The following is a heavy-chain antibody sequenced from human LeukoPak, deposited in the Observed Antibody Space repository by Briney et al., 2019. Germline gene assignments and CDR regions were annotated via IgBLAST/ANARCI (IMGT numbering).Heavy chain of an antibody. J-gene: IGHJ5*02. CDR2: INAGNGDT. V-gene: IGHV1-3*01. CDR1: GYTFTTHA. CDR3: ARGRYCTTTSCLNWFDP. Sequence: ASVKVSCKASGYTFTTHAMHWVRQAPGQRLEWMGWINAGNGDTKYSQKFQGRVTITRDTSASTAYMELSSLRSEDTGVYYCARGRYCTTTSCLNWFDPWGQGTLVTVSS. D-gene: IGHD2-2*01.